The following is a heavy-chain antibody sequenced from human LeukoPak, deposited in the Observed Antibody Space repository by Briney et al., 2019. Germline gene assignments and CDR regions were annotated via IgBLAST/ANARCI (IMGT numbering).Heavy chain of an antibody. CDR3: ARGLVLELRTRYYHYYYMDV. J-gene: IGHJ6*03. Sequence: SETLSLTCTVSGGSISSYYWSWIRQPAGKGLEWIGRIYTSGSTNYNPSLKSRVTMSVDTSKHQFSLQLSSVTAADTAVYYCARGLVLELRTRYYHYYYMDVWGKGTTVTVSS. CDR1: GGSISSYY. V-gene: IGHV4-4*07. CDR2: IYTSGST. D-gene: IGHD1-7*01.